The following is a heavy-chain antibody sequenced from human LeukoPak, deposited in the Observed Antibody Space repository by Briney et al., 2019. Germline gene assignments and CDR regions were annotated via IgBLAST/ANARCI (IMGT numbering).Heavy chain of an antibody. CDR1: GYTFTSYG. J-gene: IGHJ4*02. CDR2: ISAYNGNT. V-gene: IGHV1-18*01. D-gene: IGHD4-23*01. Sequence: ASVKVSCKASGYTFTSYGISWVRQAPGQGLEWMGWISAYNGNTNYAQKLQGRVTMTRDTSTSTVYMELSSLRSEDTAVYYCARLDYGGDYWGQGTLVTVSS. CDR3: ARLDYGGDY.